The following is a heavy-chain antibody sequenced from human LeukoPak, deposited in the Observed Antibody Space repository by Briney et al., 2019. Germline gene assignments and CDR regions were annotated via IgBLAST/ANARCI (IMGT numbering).Heavy chain of an antibody. D-gene: IGHD1-26*01. V-gene: IGHV3-33*08. CDR3: ARDHSGSPGY. J-gene: IGHJ4*02. Sequence: GGSLRLSCAASGFTFSSYAMSWVRQALGKGLEWVAVIWYDGSNKYYADSVKGRFTISRDNSKNTLYLQMNSLRAEDTAVYYCARDHSGSPGYWGQGTLVTVSS. CDR1: GFTFSSYA. CDR2: IWYDGSNK.